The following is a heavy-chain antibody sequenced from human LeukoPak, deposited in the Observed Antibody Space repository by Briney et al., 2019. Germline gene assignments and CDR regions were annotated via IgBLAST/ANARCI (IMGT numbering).Heavy chain of an antibody. CDR2: ITSSSSYI. J-gene: IGHJ4*02. D-gene: IGHD4-17*01. V-gene: IGHV3-21*01. CDR3: ARDLYGDYAFDN. Sequence: GGSLRLSCAASGFTFFTYTMNWVRQAPGKGLEWVSSITSSSSYIYYADSVKGRFTVSRDNAKNSLFLQMNSLRAEDTAVYYCARDLYGDYAFDNWGQGTLVTVSS. CDR1: GFTFFTYT.